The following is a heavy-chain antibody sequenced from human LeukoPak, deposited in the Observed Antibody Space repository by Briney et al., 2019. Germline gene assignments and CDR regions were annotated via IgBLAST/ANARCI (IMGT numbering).Heavy chain of an antibody. CDR1: GGSISSSSYY. J-gene: IGHJ4*02. D-gene: IGHD3-10*01. Sequence: PSETLSLTCTVSGGSISSSSYYWGWIRQPPGKGLEWIGSIYYSGSTYYNPSLKSRVTISVDTSKNQFSLKLSSVTAADTAVYYCAREADGSGSYYTTRIIDYWGQGTLVTVSS. CDR3: AREADGSGSYYTTRIIDY. V-gene: IGHV4-39*07. CDR2: IYYSGST.